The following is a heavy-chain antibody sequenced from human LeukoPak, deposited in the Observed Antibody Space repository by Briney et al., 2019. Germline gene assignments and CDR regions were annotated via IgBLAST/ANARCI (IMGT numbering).Heavy chain of an antibody. V-gene: IGHV3-21*01. CDR2: ISSTSSYI. Sequence: AGGSLRLSCAASGFTFSSYSMNWVRQAPGKGLEWVSSISSTSSYIYYADSVKGRFTISRDNAKNSLFLQMNSLRAEDTAVYYCVRFAAGPDPYYPWGQGTLVTVSS. CDR1: GFTFSSYS. CDR3: VRFAAGPDPYYP. D-gene: IGHD6-25*01. J-gene: IGHJ5*02.